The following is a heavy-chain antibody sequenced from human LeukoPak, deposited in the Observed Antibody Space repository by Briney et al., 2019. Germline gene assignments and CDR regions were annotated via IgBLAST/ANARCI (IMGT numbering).Heavy chain of an antibody. D-gene: IGHD5-18*01. V-gene: IGHV1-69*05. CDR3: ATGRVSDTTLVSWFDT. CDR1: GGTLSTHA. CDR2: IILISPTA. J-gene: IGHJ5*02. Sequence: GASVKVSCKASGGTLSTHAVSWVRQAPGQGLEWMGGIILISPTANYAQKFQDRVTITMDQYTTYMELGSLRSDDTAVYYCATGRVSDTTLVSWFDTWGQGTLVTVSS.